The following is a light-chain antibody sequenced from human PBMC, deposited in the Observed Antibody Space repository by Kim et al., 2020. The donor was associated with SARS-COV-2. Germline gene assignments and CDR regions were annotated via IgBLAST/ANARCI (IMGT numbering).Light chain of an antibody. J-gene: IGKJ1*01. V-gene: IGKV1-39*01. Sequence: ASVADRVTLTCLASQSISSYLYWYQHKPGKAPQLLIYAASSLQSGVPSRFSGSVSVTDFSLTIRSLQPVDFATYYCQQSYSTPRTFCQGT. CDR2: AAS. CDR3: QQSYSTPRT. CDR1: QSISSY.